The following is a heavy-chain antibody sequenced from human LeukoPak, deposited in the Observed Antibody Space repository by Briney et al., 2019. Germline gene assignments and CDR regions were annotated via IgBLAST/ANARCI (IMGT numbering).Heavy chain of an antibody. CDR1: GGSISSYY. Sequence: PSETLSLTCTVSGGSISSYYWSWIRQPPGKGLEWIGYIYYSGSTNYNPSLKSRVTISVDTSKNQFSLKLSSVTAADTAVYYCARPNYGDYGSDAFDIWGQGTMVTVSP. CDR3: ARPNYGDYGSDAFDI. J-gene: IGHJ3*02. V-gene: IGHV4-59*01. D-gene: IGHD4-17*01. CDR2: IYYSGST.